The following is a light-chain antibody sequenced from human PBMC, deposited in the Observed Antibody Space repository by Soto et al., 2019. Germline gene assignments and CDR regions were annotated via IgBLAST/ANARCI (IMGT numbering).Light chain of an antibody. CDR3: QHFGGNTFT. CDR2: GAS. V-gene: IGKV3-20*01. J-gene: IGKJ5*01. Sequence: EIVLTQSPGTLSLSPGEGATLSCRASQSVSSSYIAWYQQRPGKPPSLLIYGASTRDTGIPDRFSGMWSGTHFTLTISSLEPGDFEVYYCQHFGGNTFTFGQGTRLEIK. CDR1: QSVSSSY.